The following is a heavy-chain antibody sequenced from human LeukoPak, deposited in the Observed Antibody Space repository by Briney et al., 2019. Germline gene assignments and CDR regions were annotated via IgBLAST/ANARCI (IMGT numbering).Heavy chain of an antibody. J-gene: IGHJ4*02. CDR2: ISSTSEYI. CDR3: ARDWGV. CDR1: GFTFSSYS. D-gene: IGHD3-10*01. Sequence: GGSLRLSCAASGFTFSSYSLNWVRQAPGKGVEWVSSISSTSEYIHYADSVKGRFTISRDNAENSLYLQMNSLRAEDTAVYYCARDWGVGGQGTLVTVSS. V-gene: IGHV3-21*01.